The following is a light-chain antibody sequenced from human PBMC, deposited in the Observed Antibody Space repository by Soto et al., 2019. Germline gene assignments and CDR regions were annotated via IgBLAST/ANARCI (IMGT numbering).Light chain of an antibody. CDR2: DVS. CDR3: SSYTSATTYV. CDR1: SSDVGAYNY. J-gene: IGLJ1*01. V-gene: IGLV2-14*03. Sequence: QSAVTQPASVSGSPGQSITISCTGTSSDVGAYNYDSWYQQHHPGEAPKLIIYDVSHRPSGVSNRFSGSKSGNTASLTISGLQTEDEADYYCSSYTSATTYVFGTGTKVTVL.